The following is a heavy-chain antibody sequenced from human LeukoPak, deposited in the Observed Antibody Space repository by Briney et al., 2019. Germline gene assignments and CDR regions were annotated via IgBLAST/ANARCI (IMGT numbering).Heavy chain of an antibody. CDR3: AKSFVPQFSGTYCGVDSYSSRYYFDY. CDR1: GFTFDDYA. D-gene: IGHD2-21*02. Sequence: GGSLRLSCAASGFTFDDYAMHWVRQAPGKGLEWVSGISWNSGSIGYADSVKGRFTISRDNAKNSLYLQMNSLRAEDTALYYCAKSFVPQFSGTYCGVDSYSSRYYFDYWGQGTLVTVSS. J-gene: IGHJ4*02. CDR2: ISWNSGSI. V-gene: IGHV3-9*01.